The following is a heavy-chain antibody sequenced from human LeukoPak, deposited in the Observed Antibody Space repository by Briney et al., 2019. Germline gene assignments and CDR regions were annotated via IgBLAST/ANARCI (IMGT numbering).Heavy chain of an antibody. CDR1: GITFSSYG. D-gene: IGHD1-26*01. V-gene: IGHV3-23*01. CDR3: ARSPGILGTNYFDY. Sequence: PGGSLRLSCAASGITFSSYGMNRVRQAPGKGLEWVSSISSTGGTTYYADSVKGRFTISRDNSKNTLYLQMNSLRAEDTSVYYCARSPGILGTNYFDYWGQGTLVTVSS. J-gene: IGHJ4*02. CDR2: ISSTGGTT.